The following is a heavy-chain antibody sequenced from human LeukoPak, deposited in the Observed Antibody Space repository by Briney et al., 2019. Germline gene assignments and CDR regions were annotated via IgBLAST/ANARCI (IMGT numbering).Heavy chain of an antibody. CDR2: IYHSGST. CDR3: ARMGYSYGQDY. J-gene: IGHJ4*02. D-gene: IGHD5-18*01. V-gene: IGHV4-30-2*01. Sequence: SQTLSLTCAVSGGSISSGGYSWSWLRQPPGKGLEWIGYIYHSGSTYYNPSLKSRVTISVDTSKNQFSLKLSSVTAADTAVYYCARMGYSYGQDYWGQGTLVTVSS. CDR1: GGSISSGGYS.